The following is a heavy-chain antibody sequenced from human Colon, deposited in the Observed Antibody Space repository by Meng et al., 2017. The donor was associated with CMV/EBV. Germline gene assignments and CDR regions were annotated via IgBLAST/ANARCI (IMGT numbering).Heavy chain of an antibody. D-gene: IGHD3-3*01. CDR1: GFRFSDCG. V-gene: IGHV3-30*18. CDR3: AKEQSSGYYRTSDY. Sequence: AASGFRFSDCGMHWVRQAPGKGLEWVAVFTYDGINAHYADSMRGRFTISRDNSKNMLYLQMNNLRVEDTAVYYCAKEQSSGYYRTSDYWGQGTLVTVSS. J-gene: IGHJ4*02. CDR2: FTYDGINA.